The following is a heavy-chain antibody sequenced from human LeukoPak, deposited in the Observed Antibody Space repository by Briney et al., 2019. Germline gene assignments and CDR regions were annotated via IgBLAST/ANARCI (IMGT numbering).Heavy chain of an antibody. Sequence: PSETLSLTCAVYGGSFSGYYWSWIRQPPGKGLEWIGEINHSGSTNYNPSLKSRVTISVDTFKNQFSLKLSSVTAADTAVYYCARGRTVTTLVYYYYYMDVWRKGATVTVSS. CDR1: GGSFSGYY. D-gene: IGHD4-11*01. CDR2: INHSGST. J-gene: IGHJ6*03. CDR3: ARGRTVTTLVYYYYYMDV. V-gene: IGHV4-34*01.